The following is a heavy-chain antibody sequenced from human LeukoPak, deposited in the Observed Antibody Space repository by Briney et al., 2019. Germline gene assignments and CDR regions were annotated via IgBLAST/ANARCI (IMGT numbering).Heavy chain of an antibody. CDR2: INPSGGST. CDR1: GYTFTSYY. J-gene: IGHJ4*02. V-gene: IGHV1-46*01. D-gene: IGHD3-22*01. CDR3: ARGDYYDSSGYLQFDY. Sequence: GASVKVSCKASGYTFTSYYMHWVRQAPGQGLEWMGMINPSGGSTSYAQKFQGRVTMTRDTSTSTAYMELSSLRSEDTAVYYCARGDYYDSSGYLQFDYWVQGTLDTVSS.